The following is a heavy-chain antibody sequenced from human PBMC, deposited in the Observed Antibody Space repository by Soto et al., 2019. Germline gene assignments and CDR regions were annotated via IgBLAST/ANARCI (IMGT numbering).Heavy chain of an antibody. D-gene: IGHD4-17*01. CDR2: IYPGDSDT. Sequence: GESLKISCKGSGYSFTSYWIGWVRQMPGKGLEWMGIIYPGDSDTRHSPSFQGQVTISADKSISTAYLQWSSLKASDTAMYYCASLGGDYNRYYYGMDVWGQGTTVTVSS. V-gene: IGHV5-51*01. CDR1: GYSFTSYW. J-gene: IGHJ6*02. CDR3: ASLGGDYNRYYYGMDV.